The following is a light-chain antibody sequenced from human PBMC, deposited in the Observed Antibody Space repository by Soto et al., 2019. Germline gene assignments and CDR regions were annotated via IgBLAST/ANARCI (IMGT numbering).Light chain of an antibody. Sequence: DIVMTQSPLSLPVTPGEPASISCRSSQSLLHSNGYNYLDWYLQKPGQSPQLLIYLGSNRASGVPDRFSGSGSGTEFTLTISSLQPDDFATYYCQQYKGYSKTFGQGTKV. CDR3: QQYKGYSKT. J-gene: IGKJ1*01. CDR2: LGS. CDR1: QSLLHSNGYNY. V-gene: IGKV2-28*01.